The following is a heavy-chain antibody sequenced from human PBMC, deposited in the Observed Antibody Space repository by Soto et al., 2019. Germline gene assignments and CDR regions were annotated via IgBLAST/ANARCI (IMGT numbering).Heavy chain of an antibody. CDR3: ARVPLWGTAMVLWYFDL. D-gene: IGHD5-18*01. V-gene: IGHV3-30-3*01. CDR2: ISYDGSNK. Sequence: QVQLVESGGGVVQPGRSLRLSCAASGFTFSSYAMHWVRQAPGKGLEWVAVISYDGSNKYYADSVKGRFTISRDNSKNTLYVQMNSLRADDTAVYYCARVPLWGTAMVLWYFDLWGRGTLVTVSS. J-gene: IGHJ2*01. CDR1: GFTFSSYA.